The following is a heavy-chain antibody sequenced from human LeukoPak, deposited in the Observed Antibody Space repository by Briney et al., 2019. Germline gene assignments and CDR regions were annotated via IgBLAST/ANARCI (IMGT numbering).Heavy chain of an antibody. CDR1: GFTFSNAW. Sequence: PGGSLRLSCAASGFTFSNAWMSWVRQAPGKGLEWVGGIKSKTDGGTTDYAAPVKGRFTISRDDSKNTLYLQMNSLKTEDTAVYYCTTNLLEYYYDSSGLGPDYWGQGTLVTVSS. V-gene: IGHV3-15*01. D-gene: IGHD3-22*01. CDR3: TTNLLEYYYDSSGLGPDY. CDR2: IKSKTDGGTT. J-gene: IGHJ4*02.